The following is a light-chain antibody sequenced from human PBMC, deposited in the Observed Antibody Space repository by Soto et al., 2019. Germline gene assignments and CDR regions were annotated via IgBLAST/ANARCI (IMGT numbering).Light chain of an antibody. CDR2: GAS. CDR1: QSVSSN. J-gene: IGKJ1*01. Sequence: EILITQSPATLCVSPGERATLSCRASQSVSSNLAWYQQKPGQAPRLLIYGASTRATGIPARLSGSGSGTEFTHTISSLQSEDFAVYYCQQYNNWPPTWTFGQGTKVDIK. CDR3: QQYNNWPPTWT. V-gene: IGKV3-15*01.